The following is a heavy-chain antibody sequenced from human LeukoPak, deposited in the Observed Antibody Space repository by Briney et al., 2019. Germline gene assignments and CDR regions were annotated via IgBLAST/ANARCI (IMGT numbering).Heavy chain of an antibody. J-gene: IGHJ4*02. CDR1: GFTFNNYW. CDR3: ARGTIAVAGIDY. CDR2: INQDGSEK. Sequence: GGSLRLSCAASGFTFNNYWMSWVRQAPGKGVEWVANINQDGSEKHYVDSVKGRFTISRDNAKNSLYLQMNSLRAEDTAVYYCARGTIAVAGIDYWGQGTLVTVSS. V-gene: IGHV3-7*01. D-gene: IGHD6-19*01.